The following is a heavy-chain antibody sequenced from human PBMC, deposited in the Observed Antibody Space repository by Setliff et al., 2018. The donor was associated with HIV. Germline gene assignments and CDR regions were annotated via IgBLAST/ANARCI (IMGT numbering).Heavy chain of an antibody. Sequence: SETLSLTCTVSGGSISSYYWSWIRQPPGKGLEWIGYIYYTGTTNQNPSLRSLITISLDTSKDQFSLKLTSVTAADTAVYYCARAPYVSGSFGWFDPWGQGTLVTVSS. CDR1: GGSISSYY. V-gene: IGHV4-59*12. CDR3: ARAPYVSGSFGWFDP. D-gene: IGHD3-10*01. J-gene: IGHJ5*02. CDR2: IYYTGTT.